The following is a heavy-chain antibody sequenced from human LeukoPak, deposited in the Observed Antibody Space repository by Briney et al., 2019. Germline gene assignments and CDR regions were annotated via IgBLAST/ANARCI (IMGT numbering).Heavy chain of an antibody. CDR2: IYYSGST. D-gene: IGHD1-1*01. CDR1: GGSISSSSYY. J-gene: IGHJ6*03. V-gene: IGHV4-39*01. CDR3: VRERDYYMDV. Sequence: PSETLSLTCTVSGGSISSSSYYWGWIRQPPGKGLEWIGSIYYSGSTYYNPSLKSRVTISVDTSKNQFSLKLSSVTAADTAVYYCVRERDYYMDVWGKGTTVTVSS.